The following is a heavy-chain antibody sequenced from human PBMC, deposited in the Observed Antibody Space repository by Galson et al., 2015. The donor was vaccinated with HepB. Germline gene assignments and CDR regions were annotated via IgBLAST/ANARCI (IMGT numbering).Heavy chain of an antibody. CDR2: ISGSGGST. CDR1: GFTFSSYA. J-gene: IGHJ4*02. CDR3: VGYYYDSSGYWGGYYFDY. V-gene: IGHV3-23*01. Sequence: SLRLSCAASGFTFSSYAMSWVRQAPGKGLEWVSAISGSGGSTYYADSVKGRFTISRDNSKNTLYLQMNSLRAEDTAVYYCVGYYYDSSGYWGGYYFDYWGQGTLVTVSS. D-gene: IGHD3-22*01.